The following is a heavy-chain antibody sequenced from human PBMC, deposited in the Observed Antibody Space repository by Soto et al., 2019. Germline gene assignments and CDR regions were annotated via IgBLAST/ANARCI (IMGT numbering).Heavy chain of an antibody. CDR2: IYWNDDQ. D-gene: IGHD4-17*01. CDR3: ASMTTVATAAFDI. CDR1: GLSFGTSGVG. J-gene: IGHJ3*02. V-gene: IGHV2-5*01. Sequence: QITLKGSGPTLVKPTQTLTLTCTASGLSFGTSGVGVGWIRQPPGKALEWLALIYWNDDQRYSPSLKSSLTITKDTSKNQVVLTMTNVDPVDTATYYCASMTTVATAAFDIWGQGIMVTVPS.